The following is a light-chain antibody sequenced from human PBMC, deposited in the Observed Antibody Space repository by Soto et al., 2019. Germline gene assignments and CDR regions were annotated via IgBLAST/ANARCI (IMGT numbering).Light chain of an antibody. Sequence: DIQMTQSPSSLSASVGDRVTITCRASQSISGYLNWYRQKPVKAPNLLILAASRLQSGVPSRFSGSGSGTEFTLIISSLQSEDFAVYYCQQYDNWQTFGQGTRLEI. CDR1: QSISGY. CDR2: AAS. CDR3: QQYDNWQT. V-gene: IGKV1-39*01. J-gene: IGKJ5*01.